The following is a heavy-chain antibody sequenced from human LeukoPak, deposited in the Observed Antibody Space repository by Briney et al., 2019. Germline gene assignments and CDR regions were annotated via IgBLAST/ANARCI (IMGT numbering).Heavy chain of an antibody. D-gene: IGHD6-13*01. CDR1: GYTFTGYY. V-gene: IGHV1-2*02. Sequence: ASVKVSCKASGYTFTGYYMHWVRQAPGQGLEWMGWINPNSGGTNYAQKFQGRVTMTRDTSISTAYMELSRLRSDDTAVYYCATLDGQTSIAAAGYYFDYWGQGTLVTVSS. J-gene: IGHJ4*02. CDR2: INPNSGGT. CDR3: ATLDGQTSIAAAGYYFDY.